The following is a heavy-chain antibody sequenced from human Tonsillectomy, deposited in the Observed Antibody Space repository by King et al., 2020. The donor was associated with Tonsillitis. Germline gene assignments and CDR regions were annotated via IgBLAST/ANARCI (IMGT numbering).Heavy chain of an antibody. CDR3: AREGRDWYFDL. CDR1: GGSISSGDYY. J-gene: IGHJ2*01. V-gene: IGHV4-61*02. Sequence: QLQESGPALVKPSQTLSLTRSVSGGSISSGDYYWNWIRQPAGKGLEWIGRISTSGTTNYNPPLKSRGTMSVDKSKNQVSLKVTSVTAADTAAYYCAREGRDWYFDLWGRGTLVTVSS. CDR2: ISTSGTT.